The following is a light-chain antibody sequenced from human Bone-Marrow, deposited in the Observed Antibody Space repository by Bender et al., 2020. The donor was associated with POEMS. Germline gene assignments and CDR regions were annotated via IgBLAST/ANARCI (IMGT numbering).Light chain of an antibody. CDR1: SSDVANYKY. CDR2: DVS. Sequence: QSALTQPASVSGSPGQSITISCTGGSSDVANYKYVSWYQQHPGKAPKLIIFDVSNRPSAVPNRFSGSKSGNTASLTISGLQAEDEADYYCSSYTSSTTLVFGGGTKLTVL. J-gene: IGLJ2*01. CDR3: SSYTSSTTLV. V-gene: IGLV2-14*03.